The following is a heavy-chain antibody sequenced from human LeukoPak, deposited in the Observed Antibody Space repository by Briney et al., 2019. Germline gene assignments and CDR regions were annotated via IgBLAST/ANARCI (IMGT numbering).Heavy chain of an antibody. J-gene: IGHJ4*02. CDR2: VYDNGRTNYSGST. V-gene: IGHV4-59*01. CDR1: GGSMSDSY. Sequence: SETLSLTCGVSGGSMSDSYWSWIRQPPGKGLEWIGFVYDNGRTNYSGSTNYNPSLAVRVTMSMDTSKNQFSLKMSSVTAADTAVYFCARGHRYNNGYPYFDSWGQGTLVSVSS. CDR3: ARGHRYNNGYPYFDS. D-gene: IGHD5-12*01.